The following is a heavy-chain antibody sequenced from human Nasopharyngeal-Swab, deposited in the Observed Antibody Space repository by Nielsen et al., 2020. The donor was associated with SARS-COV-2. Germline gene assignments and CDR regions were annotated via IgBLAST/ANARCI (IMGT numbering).Heavy chain of an antibody. Sequence: GESLKISCAASGFTFSSYAMHWVRQAPGKGLEYVSAISSNGGSTYHANSVKGRFTISRDNSKNTLYLQMGSLRAEDMAVYYCARGRSSGWYKAFDIWGQGTMVTVSS. CDR2: ISSNGGST. CDR3: ARGRSSGWYKAFDI. CDR1: GFTFSSYA. D-gene: IGHD6-19*01. J-gene: IGHJ3*02. V-gene: IGHV3-64*01.